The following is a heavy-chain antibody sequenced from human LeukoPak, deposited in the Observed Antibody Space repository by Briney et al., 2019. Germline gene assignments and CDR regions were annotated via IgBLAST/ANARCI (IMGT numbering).Heavy chain of an antibody. CDR1: GYTFTDYY. D-gene: IGHD3-16*01. CDR3: ARERGFGGVDY. V-gene: IGHV1-18*04. Sequence: ASVKVSCKASGYTFTDYYMHWVRQAPGQRLEWMGWISAYNGNTKYAQKLQDRVTMTTDRSTSTAYMELRSLRSDDTAVYYCARERGFGGVDYWGQGTLVIVSS. J-gene: IGHJ4*02. CDR2: ISAYNGNT.